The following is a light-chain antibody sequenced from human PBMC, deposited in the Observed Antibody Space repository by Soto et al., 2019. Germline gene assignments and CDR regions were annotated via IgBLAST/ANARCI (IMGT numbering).Light chain of an antibody. Sequence: EIVMTQSPATQSVSPGEKATISCRASQSVSSNLAWYQQKPGQAPRLLIYGASTRATGIPARFSGSGSGTEFTLTISSLQSEDFAVYYCQQYNNWPPRRTFGQGTKVDIK. CDR2: GAS. CDR3: QQYNNWPPRRT. CDR1: QSVSSN. V-gene: IGKV3-15*01. J-gene: IGKJ1*01.